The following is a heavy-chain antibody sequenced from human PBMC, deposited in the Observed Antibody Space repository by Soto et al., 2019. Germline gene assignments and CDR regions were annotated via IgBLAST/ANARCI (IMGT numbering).Heavy chain of an antibody. D-gene: IGHD5-18*01. Sequence: QVQLVESGGGVVQPGRSLRLSCAASGFTFSTSGMHWVRQPPGKGLEWVAFIWYDGSNKYYADSVKGRFTISRDNSKNTLYLQMNRLRAEDTAVYSCAREYNYGGFDYWGQGTLVAVSS. CDR2: IWYDGSNK. CDR1: GFTFSTSG. J-gene: IGHJ4*02. V-gene: IGHV3-33*01. CDR3: AREYNYGGFDY.